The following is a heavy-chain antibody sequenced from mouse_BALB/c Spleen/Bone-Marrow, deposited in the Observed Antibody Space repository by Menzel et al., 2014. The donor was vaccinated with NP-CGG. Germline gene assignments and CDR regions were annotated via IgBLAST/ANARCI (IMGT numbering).Heavy chain of an antibody. CDR1: GLDFSRSW. V-gene: IGHV4-1*02. Sequence: EVKLVESGGGLVQPGGSLKLSCAASGLDFSRSWMSWVRQAPGKGLDWIGEINPDSSKMNYTPSLKEKCIISRDNAKNTLYLQMSKVRSEDTALYYCARLNYYGNLLVWGAGTTVTVSS. CDR3: ARLNYYGNLLV. CDR2: INPDSSKM. J-gene: IGHJ1*01. D-gene: IGHD1-1*01.